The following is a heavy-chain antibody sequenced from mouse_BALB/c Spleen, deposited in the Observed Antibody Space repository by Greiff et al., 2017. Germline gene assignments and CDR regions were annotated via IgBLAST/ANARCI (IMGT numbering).Heavy chain of an antibody. CDR1: GYTFTSYW. V-gene: IGHV1S22*01. CDR3: TRGDDWFAY. J-gene: IGHJ3*01. CDR2: IYPGSGST. Sequence: LQQPGSELVRPGASVKLSCKASGYTFTSYWMHWVKQRPGQGLEWIGNIYPGSGSTNYDEKFKSKATLTVDTSSSTAYMQLSSLTSEDSAVYYCTRGDDWFAYWGQGTLVTVSA. D-gene: IGHD3-3*01.